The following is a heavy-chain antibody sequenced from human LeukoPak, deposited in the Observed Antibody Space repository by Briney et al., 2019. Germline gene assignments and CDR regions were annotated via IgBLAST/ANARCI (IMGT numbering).Heavy chain of an antibody. CDR2: IYYSGST. Sequence: SETLSLTCTVSGGSISSYYWSWIRQPPGKGLEWIGYIYYSGSTYYNPSLKSRVTISVDTSKNQFSLKLSSATAADTAVYYCARAGGFGDPYYFDYWGQGTLVTVSS. CDR3: ARAGGFGDPYYFDY. V-gene: IGHV4-30-4*01. CDR1: GGSISSYY. D-gene: IGHD2-8*02. J-gene: IGHJ4*02.